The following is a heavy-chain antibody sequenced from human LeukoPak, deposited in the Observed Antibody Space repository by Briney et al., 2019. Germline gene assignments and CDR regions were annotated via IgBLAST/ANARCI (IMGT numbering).Heavy chain of an antibody. CDR3: ATLTRDGYNGDY. Sequence: GGSLRLSCAASGFTFSSYSMNWVRQAPGKGLKWVSSISSSSSYIYYADSVKGRFTISRDNAKNSLYLQMNSLRAEDTAVYYCATLTRDGYNGDYWGQGTLVTVSS. CDR2: ISSSSSYI. D-gene: IGHD5-24*01. J-gene: IGHJ4*02. V-gene: IGHV3-21*01. CDR1: GFTFSSYS.